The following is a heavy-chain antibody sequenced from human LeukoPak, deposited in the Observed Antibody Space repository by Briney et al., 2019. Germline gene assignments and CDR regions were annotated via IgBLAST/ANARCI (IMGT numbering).Heavy chain of an antibody. CDR3: AREVGSGSPKYYFDY. Sequence: ASVKVSCKASGYTFTSYYMHWVRQAPGQGLEWMGIINPSGGSTSYAQKFQGRVTMNRDTSTSTVYMELSSLRSEDTAVYYCAREVGSGSPKYYFDYWGQGTLVTVSS. CDR1: GYTFTSYY. J-gene: IGHJ4*02. V-gene: IGHV1-46*01. D-gene: IGHD1-26*01. CDR2: INPSGGST.